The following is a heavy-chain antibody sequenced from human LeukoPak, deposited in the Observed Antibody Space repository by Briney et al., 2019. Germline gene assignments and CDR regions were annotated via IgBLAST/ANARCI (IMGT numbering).Heavy chain of an antibody. CDR1: GFTFSSYW. Sequence: GGSPRLSCVASGFTFSSYWMRWVRQAPGKGLEWVANIKEDGSEKYYVDSVKGRFTISRDNAKKSVYLQMNSLRVEDTAVYYCARERYYSESSGYCVLWGQGTQVIVSS. CDR3: ARERYYSESSGYCVL. D-gene: IGHD3-22*01. J-gene: IGHJ4*02. CDR2: IKEDGSEK. V-gene: IGHV3-7*04.